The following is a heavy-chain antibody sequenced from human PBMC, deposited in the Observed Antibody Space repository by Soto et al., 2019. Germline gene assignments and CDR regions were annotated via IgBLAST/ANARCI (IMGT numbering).Heavy chain of an antibody. CDR1: GGTFSSYA. D-gene: IGHD3-3*01. CDR2: IIPIFGTA. J-gene: IGHJ6*02. Sequence: SGKVSCKASGGTFSSYAISWVREAPGQGLEWMGGIIPIFGTANYAQKFQGRVTITADESTSTAYMELSSLRSEDTAVYYCARGRITIFGVVLYYYYGMDVWGQGTTVTVSS. V-gene: IGHV1-69*13. CDR3: ARGRITIFGVVLYYYYGMDV.